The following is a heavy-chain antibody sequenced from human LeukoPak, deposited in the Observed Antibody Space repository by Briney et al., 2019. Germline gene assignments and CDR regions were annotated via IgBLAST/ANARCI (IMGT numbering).Heavy chain of an antibody. CDR2: ISGSGGST. V-gene: IGHV3-23*01. CDR3: AKDPSVAYCGGDCYPEYFQH. D-gene: IGHD2-21*01. CDR1: GFTFSSYA. Sequence: PGGSLRLSCAASGFTFSSYAMSWVRQAPGKGLEWVSAISGSGGSTYYADSVKGRFTISRDNSKNTPYLQMNSLRAEDTAVYYCAKDPSVAYCGGDCYPEYFQHWGQGTLVTVSS. J-gene: IGHJ1*01.